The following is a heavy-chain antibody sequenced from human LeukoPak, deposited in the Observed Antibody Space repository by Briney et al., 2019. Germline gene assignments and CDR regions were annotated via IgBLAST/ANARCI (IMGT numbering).Heavy chain of an antibody. D-gene: IGHD3-9*01. CDR3: ARDTGYGLGLFDY. Sequence: YTAYRDSVKGRFTIPRDNAKNSLYLQMNSLRAEDTAVYYCARDTGYGLGLFDYWGQGTLVTVSS. V-gene: IGHV3-11*06. CDR2: YT. J-gene: IGHJ4*02.